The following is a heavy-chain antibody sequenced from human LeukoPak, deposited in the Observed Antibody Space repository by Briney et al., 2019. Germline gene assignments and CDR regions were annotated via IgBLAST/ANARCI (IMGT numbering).Heavy chain of an antibody. Sequence: GGSLRLPCAASGFPFDDYAMHWVRQAPGKGLEWVSLISGDGGSTYYPASVKGRFTISRDNSKNSLYLQMNSLRPEDTALYYCAKDTLRGYSYGFHNYMDVWGKGTTVTVSS. J-gene: IGHJ6*03. CDR2: ISGDGGST. D-gene: IGHD5-18*01. V-gene: IGHV3-43*02. CDR3: AKDTLRGYSYGFHNYMDV. CDR1: GFPFDDYA.